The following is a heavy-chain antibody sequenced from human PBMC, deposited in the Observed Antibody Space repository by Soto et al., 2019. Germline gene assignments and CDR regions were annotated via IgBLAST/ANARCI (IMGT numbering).Heavy chain of an antibody. Sequence: GSLRLSCEASGFTFTTCWMTWVRQAPGKGLEWVANINKDGSEKFYVDSVKGRFTISRDNAKNSLFLQMNSLRSDDTAVYYCARTCRSGGSCYLEYRGEGTLVTVSS. D-gene: IGHD2-15*01. CDR2: INKDGSEK. V-gene: IGHV3-7*03. CDR1: GFTFTTCW. CDR3: ARTCRSGGSCYLEY. J-gene: IGHJ4*02.